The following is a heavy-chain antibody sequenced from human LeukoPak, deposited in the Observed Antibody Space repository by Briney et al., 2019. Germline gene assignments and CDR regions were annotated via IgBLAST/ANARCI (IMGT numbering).Heavy chain of an antibody. Sequence: PGRSLRLSCAASGFTFSSYAMHWVRQAPGKGLEWVAVISYDGSNKYYADSVKGRFTISRDNSKNTLYLQMNSLGAEDTAVYYCARAPLGYCSGTSCYTEDLKDYWGQGTLVTVSS. CDR1: GFTFSSYA. CDR3: ARAPLGYCSGTSCYTEDLKDY. CDR2: ISYDGSNK. V-gene: IGHV3-30-3*01. D-gene: IGHD2-2*02. J-gene: IGHJ4*02.